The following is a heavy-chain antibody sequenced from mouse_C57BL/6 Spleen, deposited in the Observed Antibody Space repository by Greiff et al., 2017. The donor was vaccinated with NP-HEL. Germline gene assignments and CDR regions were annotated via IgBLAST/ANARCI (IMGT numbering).Heavy chain of an antibody. CDR1: GYAFSSSW. Sequence: VKLQESGPELVKPGASVKISCKASGYAFSSSWMNWVKQRPGKGLEWIGRIYPGDGDTNYNGKFKGKATLTADKSSSTAYMQLSSLTSEDSAVYFCARENGYYFDYWGQGTTLTVSS. CDR3: ARENGYYFDY. J-gene: IGHJ2*01. D-gene: IGHD2-2*01. V-gene: IGHV1-82*01. CDR2: IYPGDGDT.